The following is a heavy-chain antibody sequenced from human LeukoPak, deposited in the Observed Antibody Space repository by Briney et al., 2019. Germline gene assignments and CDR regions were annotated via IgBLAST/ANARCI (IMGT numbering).Heavy chain of an antibody. CDR2: MNQDGSAK. Sequence: PGGSLRLSCAASGFTFSDCWMSWVRQAPGKGLEWVANMNQDGSAKGYVDSVKGRFTISRDNARNSLYLQMSSLRPEDTAVYYCATYTHWVAGDVWGQGTTVTVSS. V-gene: IGHV3-7*01. CDR1: GFTFSDCW. CDR3: ATYTHWVAGDV. J-gene: IGHJ6*02. D-gene: IGHD3-16*01.